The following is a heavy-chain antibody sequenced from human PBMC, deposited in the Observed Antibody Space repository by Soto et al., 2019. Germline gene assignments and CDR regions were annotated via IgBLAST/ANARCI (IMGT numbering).Heavy chain of an antibody. CDR3: ASGGGPVAGHGFDY. Sequence: GASVKVSCKASGGTFSSYAISWVRQAPGQGLEWMGGIIPIFGTANYAQKFQGRVTITADESTSTAYMELSSLRSEDTAVYYCASGGGPVAGHGFDYWGQGTLVTVSS. CDR2: IIPIFGTA. V-gene: IGHV1-69*13. D-gene: IGHD6-19*01. CDR1: GGTFSSYA. J-gene: IGHJ4*02.